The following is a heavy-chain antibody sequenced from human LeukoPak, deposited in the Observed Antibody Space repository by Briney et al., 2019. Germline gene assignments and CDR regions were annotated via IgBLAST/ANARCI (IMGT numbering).Heavy chain of an antibody. V-gene: IGHV4-34*01. J-gene: IGHJ4*02. D-gene: IGHD6-19*01. CDR3: ARGPKRGIAVAGY. CDR2: INHSGST. Sequence: PSETLSLTFAVYGGSFSGYSWGWIRQPPGKGLGWIGEINHSGSTNYNPSLKSRVTISVDTSKNQFSLKLSSVTAADTAVYYCARGPKRGIAVAGYWGQGTLVTVSS. CDR1: GGSFSGYS.